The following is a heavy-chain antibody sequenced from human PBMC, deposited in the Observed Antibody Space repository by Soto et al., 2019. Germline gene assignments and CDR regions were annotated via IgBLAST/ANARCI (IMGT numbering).Heavy chain of an antibody. Sequence: SETLSLTCTVSGGSISSYYWSWIRQHPGKGLEWIGYIYYSGSTNYNPSLKSRVTISVDTSKNQFSLKLSSVTAADTAVYYCARRIAAAGPDYYYYMDVWGKGTTVTVSS. CDR3: ARRIAAAGPDYYYYMDV. CDR2: IYYSGST. CDR1: GGSISSYY. J-gene: IGHJ6*03. V-gene: IGHV4-59*08. D-gene: IGHD6-13*01.